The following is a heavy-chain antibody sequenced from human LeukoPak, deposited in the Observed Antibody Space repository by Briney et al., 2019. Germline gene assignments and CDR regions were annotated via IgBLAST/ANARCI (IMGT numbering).Heavy chain of an antibody. CDR3: ARGGDPYGSGHYYFDY. CDR2: IYSGRNT. D-gene: IGHD3-10*01. V-gene: IGHV3-53*01. CDR1: GFTLSSNC. Sequence: PGRSLRLSCAASGFTLSSNCMTGVRQAPGKGLEWVSVIYSGRNTKYADSVKGRFIISRDNSKNTLYLQMNSLSAEDTAMYYCARGGDPYGSGHYYFDYWGQGTLVTVSS. J-gene: IGHJ4*02.